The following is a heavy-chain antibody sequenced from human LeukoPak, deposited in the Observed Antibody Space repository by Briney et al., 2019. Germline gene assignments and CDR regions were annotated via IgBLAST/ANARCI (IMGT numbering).Heavy chain of an antibody. J-gene: IGHJ3*02. CDR3: ARDLVTVTKGFDI. CDR2: ISYIGSA. D-gene: IGHD4-17*01. V-gene: IGHV4-59*11. CDR1: DDTFSSHY. Sequence: PSETLSLTCAVSDDTFSSHYWTWIRQPPGKGLEWIGYISYIGSANYNPSLKSRVTISIDTSKNQFSLKLSSVTAADTAVYYCARDLVTVTKGFDIWGQGTMVSVSS.